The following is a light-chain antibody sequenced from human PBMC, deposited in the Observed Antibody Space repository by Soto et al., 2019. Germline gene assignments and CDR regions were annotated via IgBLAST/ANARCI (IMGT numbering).Light chain of an antibody. J-gene: IGLJ1*01. CDR2: EVT. CDR1: SSDVGYYDY. CDR3: SSYAGSNNVV. V-gene: IGLV2-8*01. Sequence: QSGLTQPPSASGFPGQSVTISCTGTSSDVGYYDYVSWYQQHPGKAPKLVIYEVTKRPSGVPDRVSASKPGNTASLTVSGLRAEDEADYYCSSYAGSNNVVFGSGTKVTVL.